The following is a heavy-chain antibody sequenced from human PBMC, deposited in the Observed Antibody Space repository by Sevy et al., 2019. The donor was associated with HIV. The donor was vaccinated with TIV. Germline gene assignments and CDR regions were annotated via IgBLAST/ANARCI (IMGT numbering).Heavy chain of an antibody. CDR2: IKQDGSEK. CDR1: GFTFSSYW. D-gene: IGHD3-3*01. J-gene: IGHJ5*02. V-gene: IGHV3-7*01. CDR3: ARAVRVGYYDFWSGYYSRFDP. Sequence: GGSLRLSCAASGFTFSSYWMSWVRQAPGKGLEWVANIKQDGSEKYYVDSVKGRFTISRDNAKNSLYLQMNSLRAEDTAVYYCARAVRVGYYDFWSGYYSRFDPWGQGTLVTVSS.